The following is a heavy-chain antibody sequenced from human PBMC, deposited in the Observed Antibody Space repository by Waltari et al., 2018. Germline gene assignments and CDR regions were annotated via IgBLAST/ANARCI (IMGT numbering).Heavy chain of an antibody. CDR1: GFTFSSYA. J-gene: IGHJ4*02. Sequence: QVQLVESGGGVVQPGRSLRLSCAASGFTFSSYAMHWARQAPGKGLEWVAVISYDGSNKYYADSVKGRCTISRDNSKNTLYLQMNSLRAEDTAVYYCARDPGGWASGYFDYWGQGTLVTVSS. V-gene: IGHV3-30-3*01. D-gene: IGHD1-26*01. CDR2: ISYDGSNK. CDR3: ARDPGGWASGYFDY.